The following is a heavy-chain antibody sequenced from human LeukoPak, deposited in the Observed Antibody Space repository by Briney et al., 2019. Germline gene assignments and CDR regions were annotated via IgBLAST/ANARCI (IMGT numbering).Heavy chain of an antibody. CDR2: IYYSGTT. D-gene: IGHD2-2*02. V-gene: IGHV4-59*12. J-gene: IGHJ4*02. CDR3: ARSVRRRVVPAAIHSDY. CDR1: GGSISSYY. Sequence: PSETLSLTCTVSGGSISSYYWSWIRQPPGKGLEWIGYIYYSGTTNYNPSLKSRVTISVDTSKNQFSLKLSSVTAADTAVHYCARSVRRRVVPAAIHSDYWGQGTLVTVSS.